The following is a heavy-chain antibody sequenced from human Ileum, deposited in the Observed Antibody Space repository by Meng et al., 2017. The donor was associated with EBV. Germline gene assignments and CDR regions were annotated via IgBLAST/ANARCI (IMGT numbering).Heavy chain of an antibody. Sequence: QVQLQAAGPGLGKPSGTPSLTCAVPGCSISSSNWWSWVRQPPGKGLEWIGEIYHSGSTNYNPFLKSRVTISVDKSKNQFSLNLSSVTAADTAVYYCARVGQWLPIDYWGQGTLVTVSS. CDR1: GCSISSSNW. J-gene: IGHJ4*02. V-gene: IGHV4-4*02. CDR3: ARVGQWLPIDY. D-gene: IGHD6-19*01. CDR2: IYHSGST.